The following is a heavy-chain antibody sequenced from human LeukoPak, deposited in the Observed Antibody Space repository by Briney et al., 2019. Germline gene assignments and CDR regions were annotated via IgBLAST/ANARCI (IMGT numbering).Heavy chain of an antibody. CDR2: MWSDGIRK. D-gene: IGHD6-19*01. J-gene: IGHJ3*02. CDR3: TRDADTSGHYDIFDI. V-gene: IGHV3-33*01. Sequence: PGRSLRLSCATSGFTFSYYGIHWVRQAPGKGLEWVAVMWSDGIRKYYTDSVKGRFTVSRDTSKNTQYLEMSSLRVEHTAIYYCTRDADTSGHYDIFDIWGQGTMVTVSS. CDR1: GFTFSYYG.